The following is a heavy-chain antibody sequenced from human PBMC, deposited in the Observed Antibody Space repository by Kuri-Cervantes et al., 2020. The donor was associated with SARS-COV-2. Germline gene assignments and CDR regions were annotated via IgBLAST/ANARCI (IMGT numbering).Heavy chain of an antibody. Sequence: SETLSLTCAVSGVPVTGGSYSWAWIRQPAGKGLEWIGHLDTSGSTTYNPSLRGRVTISVDTSKNQFSLKLSSVTAADTAVYYCARHSEYGDYVPPGGAFDIWGQGTMVTVSS. CDR1: GVPVTGGSYS. V-gene: IGHV4-61*09. J-gene: IGHJ3*02. CDR2: LDTSGST. D-gene: IGHD4-17*01. CDR3: ARHSEYGDYVPPGGAFDI.